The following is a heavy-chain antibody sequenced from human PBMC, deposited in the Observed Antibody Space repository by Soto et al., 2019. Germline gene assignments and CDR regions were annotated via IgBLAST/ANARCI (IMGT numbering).Heavy chain of an antibody. V-gene: IGHV4-31*03. CDR3: AREYYYYDSSGFGY. CDR2: IYYSGST. D-gene: IGHD3-22*01. Sequence: PSETLSLTCTVSGGSISSGGYYWSWIRQHPGKGLEWIGYIYYSGSTYYNPSLKSRVTISVDTSKNQFSLKLSSVTAADTAVYYCAREYYYYDSSGFGYWGQGTLVTV. J-gene: IGHJ4*02. CDR1: GGSISSGGYY.